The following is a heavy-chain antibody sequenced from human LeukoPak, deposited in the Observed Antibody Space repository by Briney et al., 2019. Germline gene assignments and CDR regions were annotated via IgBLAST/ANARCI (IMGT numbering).Heavy chain of an antibody. CDR3: ARGGVMVRGVISY. CDR2: ISSSSSYI. CDR1: GFTFSSYS. D-gene: IGHD3-10*01. Sequence: GSLRLSCAASGFTFSSYSMNGVRQAPGKGLEWVSSISSSSSYIYYADSVKGRFTISRDNAKNSLYLQMNSLRAEDTAVYYCARGGVMVRGVISYWGQGTLVTVSS. J-gene: IGHJ4*02. V-gene: IGHV3-21*01.